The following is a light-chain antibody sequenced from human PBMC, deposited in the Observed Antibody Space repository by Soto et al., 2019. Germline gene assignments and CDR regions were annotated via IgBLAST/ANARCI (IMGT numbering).Light chain of an antibody. CDR3: QQYGSSPVT. Sequence: EIVLTQSPGTLSLSPGERATLSCRASQSVSGSYLVWYQHKPGQAPRLLIYGASSRAPGIPDRFSGSGSGTDFTLTISRLEPEDFAVYYCQQYGSSPVTFGGGTKVEIK. V-gene: IGKV3-20*01. CDR1: QSVSGSY. CDR2: GAS. J-gene: IGKJ4*01.